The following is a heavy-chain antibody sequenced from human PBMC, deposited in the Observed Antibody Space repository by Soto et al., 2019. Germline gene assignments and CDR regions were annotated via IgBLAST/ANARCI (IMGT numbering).Heavy chain of an antibody. V-gene: IGHV3-9*02. Sequence: EVKLVESGGGLVQPGRSLRLSCAASGFTSNDYAMHWVRQAPGKGLEWVSGIYYNSDRIDYGDSVKGRFATSRDNAKNSLYMQMNSLRPEDTAVYYCVKDVLPGGADYWGPGTLVTVSS. J-gene: IGHJ4*02. CDR2: IYYNSDRI. CDR3: VKDVLPGGADY. CDR1: GFTSNDYA. D-gene: IGHD3-16*01.